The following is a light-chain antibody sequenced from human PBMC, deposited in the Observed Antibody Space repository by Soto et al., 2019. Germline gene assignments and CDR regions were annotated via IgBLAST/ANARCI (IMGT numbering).Light chain of an antibody. CDR2: DVS. CDR3: SSYASSSTVV. Sequence: QSALTQPASVSGSPGQSITISCTGTSSDVGGYNYVSWYQQHPSKAPKLIIYDVSNRPSGVSNRFSGSKSGNTASLTISGLQAEDEADYYCSSYASSSTVVFGGGTKLTVL. CDR1: SSDVGGYNY. V-gene: IGLV2-14*01. J-gene: IGLJ2*01.